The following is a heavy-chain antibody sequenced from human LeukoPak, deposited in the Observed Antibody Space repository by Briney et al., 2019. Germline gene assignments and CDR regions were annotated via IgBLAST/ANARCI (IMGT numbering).Heavy chain of an antibody. CDR2: INTDGTVT. J-gene: IGHJ4*02. D-gene: IGHD6-19*01. Sequence: PGGSLRLYCEAAAFTFSKYWMLWVRQAPGKGLESVSRINTDGTVTTYADSVKGRFTVSRDNADNTMFLQMNSVRDEDTAVYYCATKQWLAPPPDSWGQGTPVTVSS. V-gene: IGHV3-74*01. CDR1: AFTFSKYW. CDR3: ATKQWLAPPPDS.